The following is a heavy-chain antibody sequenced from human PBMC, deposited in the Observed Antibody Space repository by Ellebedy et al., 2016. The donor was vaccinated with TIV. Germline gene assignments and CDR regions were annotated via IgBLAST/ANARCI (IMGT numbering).Heavy chain of an antibody. CDR2: INQDGSEK. CDR1: GFTFSIYW. V-gene: IGHV3-7*03. CDR3: ARFSGYDY. Sequence: PGGSLRLSCAASGFTFSIYWMTWVRQAPGKGLAWVATINQDGSEKYYVDSVKGRFTISRDNAKNSLCLQMNSLRAEDTAVYDCARFSGYDYWGQGTLVTVSS. J-gene: IGHJ4*02. D-gene: IGHD5-12*01.